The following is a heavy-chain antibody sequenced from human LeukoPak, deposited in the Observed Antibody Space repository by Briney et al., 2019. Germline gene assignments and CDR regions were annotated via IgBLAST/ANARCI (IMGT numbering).Heavy chain of an antibody. V-gene: IGHV4-34*01. J-gene: IGHJ4*02. D-gene: IGHD3-22*01. CDR3: ARVGYYDSSGYAH. CDR2: INHSGST. Sequence: SETLSLTCAVYGGSFSGYYWSWIRQPPGKGLEWTGEINHSGSTNYNPSLKSRVTISVDTSKNQFSLKLSSVTAADTAVYYCARVGYYDSSGYAHWGQGTLVTVSS. CDR1: GGSFSGYY.